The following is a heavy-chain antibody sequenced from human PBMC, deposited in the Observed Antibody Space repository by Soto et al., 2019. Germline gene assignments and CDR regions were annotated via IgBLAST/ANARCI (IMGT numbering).Heavy chain of an antibody. D-gene: IGHD4-17*01. Sequence: GGSLRLSCAASGFTFSTYDMSWVRQAPGKGLEWVSAISGSGGSTYYADSVKGRFTISRDNSKSTLYLQMNSLRAEDTAIYYCARESDYGEYVGGNAFDIWGQGTMVTVSS. J-gene: IGHJ3*02. V-gene: IGHV3-23*01. CDR3: ARESDYGEYVGGNAFDI. CDR1: GFTFSTYD. CDR2: ISGSGGST.